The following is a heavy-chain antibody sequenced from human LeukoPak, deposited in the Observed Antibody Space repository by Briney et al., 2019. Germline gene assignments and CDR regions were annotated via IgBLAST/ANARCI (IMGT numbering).Heavy chain of an antibody. D-gene: IGHD5-18*01. CDR2: IYHSGST. V-gene: IGHV4-38-2*02. J-gene: IGHJ2*01. CDR1: GYSISSGYY. CDR3: ASADVDTAMVTIFGYFDL. Sequence: SETLSLTCTVSGYSISSGYYWGWIRQPPGKGLEWIGSIYHSGSTYYNPSLKSRVTISVDTSKNQFSLKLSSVTAADTAVYYCASADVDTAMVTIFGYFDLWGRGTLVTVSS.